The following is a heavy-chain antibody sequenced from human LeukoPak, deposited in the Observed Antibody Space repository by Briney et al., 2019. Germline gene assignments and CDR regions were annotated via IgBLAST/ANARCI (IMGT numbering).Heavy chain of an antibody. V-gene: IGHV3-30-3*01. CDR1: GFTFSSYA. J-gene: IGHJ4*02. CDR3: ARVLSITIFGVVPAYFDY. Sequence: GRSLRLSCAASGFTFSSYAMHWVRQAPGKGLEWVAVISYDGSNKYYADSVKGRFTISRDNSKNTLYLQMNSLRAEDTAVYYCARVLSITIFGVVPAYFDYWGQGTLVTVSS. CDR2: ISYDGSNK. D-gene: IGHD3-3*01.